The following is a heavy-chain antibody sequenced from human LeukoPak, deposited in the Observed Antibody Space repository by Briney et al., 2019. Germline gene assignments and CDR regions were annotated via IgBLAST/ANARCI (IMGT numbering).Heavy chain of an antibody. CDR1: GGPISSGGYY. CDR2: INHSGSP. D-gene: IGHD5-24*01. V-gene: IGHV4-31*03. CDR3: ARGRKRWLQFENWFDP. J-gene: IGHJ5*02. Sequence: SETLSLTCTVSGGPISSGGYYWSWIRQHPGKGLEWIGEINHSGSPNYNPSIKSRVTISVDTSKNQFSLKLSSATAADTAVYYCARGRKRWLQFENWFDPWGQGTLVTVSS.